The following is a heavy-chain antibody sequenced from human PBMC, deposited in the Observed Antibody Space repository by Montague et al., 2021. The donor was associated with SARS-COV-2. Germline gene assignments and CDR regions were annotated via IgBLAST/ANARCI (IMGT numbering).Heavy chain of an antibody. D-gene: IGHD1-14*01. CDR3: ARVSPPADTGSFDY. Sequence: SETLSLTCTVSGGSISSSSYYWGWIRQPPGKGLEWIGSIYYSGSTYYNPSLKSRVTISVDTSKNQFSLKLSSVTAADTAVYYCARVSPPADTGSFDYWGQGTLVTVSS. CDR2: IYYSGST. V-gene: IGHV4-39*07. CDR1: GGSISSSSYY. J-gene: IGHJ4*02.